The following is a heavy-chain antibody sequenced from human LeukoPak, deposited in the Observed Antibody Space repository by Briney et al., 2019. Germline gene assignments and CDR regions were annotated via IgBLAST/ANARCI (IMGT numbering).Heavy chain of an antibody. CDR1: GFTFSSYA. CDR3: AKDRDIVVVTAPHYGMDV. V-gene: IGHV3-23*01. CDR2: ISDSGGST. J-gene: IGHJ6*02. Sequence: VGSLTLSPAASGFTFSSYAMRWLPQAPGKGLEWGSHISDSGGSTYYADSVKGRFTISRDNSKNTLYLQMNSLRAEDTAVYYCAKDRDIVVVTAPHYGMDVWGQGTTDTVSS. D-gene: IGHD2-21*02.